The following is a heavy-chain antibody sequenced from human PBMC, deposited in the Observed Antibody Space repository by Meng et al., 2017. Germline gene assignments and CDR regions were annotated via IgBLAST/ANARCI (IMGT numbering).Heavy chain of an antibody. V-gene: IGHV1-18*01. CDR2: INVYSGIT. CDR3: ATRGNPYLNC. CDR1: GYTLSSDG. Sequence: GQLVQSGAVVKKTGASVKVSCDTSGYTLSSDGFAWVRQTPEQGLEWLGWINVYSGITNYAQKFQGRVTMTTDTSTRTGYMELTSLTSDDTATYYCATRGNPYLNCWGQGTLVTVSS. J-gene: IGHJ4*02.